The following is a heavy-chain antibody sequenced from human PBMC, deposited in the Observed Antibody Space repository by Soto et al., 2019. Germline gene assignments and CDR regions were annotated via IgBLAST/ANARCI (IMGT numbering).Heavy chain of an antibody. CDR3: ARDFFYGDYAWFDP. J-gene: IGHJ5*02. V-gene: IGHV3-23*01. D-gene: IGHD4-17*01. Sequence: PGGSLRLSCAASGFTFSSYAMSWVRQAPGKGLEWVSAISGSGGSTYYADSVKGRFTISRDNSKNTLYLQMNSLRAEDTAVYYCARDFFYGDYAWFDPWGQGTLVTVSS. CDR1: GFTFSSYA. CDR2: ISGSGGST.